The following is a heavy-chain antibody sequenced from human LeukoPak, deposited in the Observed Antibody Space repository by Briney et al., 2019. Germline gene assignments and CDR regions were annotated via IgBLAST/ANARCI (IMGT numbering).Heavy chain of an antibody. Sequence: KAGGSLRLSCAASGFTFSSYSMNWVRQAPGKGLEWVSSISSSSSYIYYADSVKGRFTISRDNAKNSLYLQMNSLRAEDTALYYCAKVFNRGWGPAFDIWGQGTMVTVSS. CDR3: AKVFNRGWGPAFDI. D-gene: IGHD6-19*01. J-gene: IGHJ3*02. CDR1: GFTFSSYS. CDR2: ISSSSSYI. V-gene: IGHV3-21*04.